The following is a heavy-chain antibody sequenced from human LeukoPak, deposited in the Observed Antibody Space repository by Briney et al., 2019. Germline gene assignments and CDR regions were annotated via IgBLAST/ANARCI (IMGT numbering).Heavy chain of an antibody. CDR2: ISWDGGIT. V-gene: IGHV3-43*01. CDR3: AKDSNTGGYSFGS. D-gene: IGHD5-12*01. Sequence: GGSLRLSGAASGFTYHHYSMHWVRQPPGKGLEWVSLISWDGGITYYADSVRGRFTISRDNSKNSLSLEMNSLRTEDTALYYCAKDSNTGGYSFGSWGQGTLVTVTS. J-gene: IGHJ4*02. CDR1: GFTYHHYS.